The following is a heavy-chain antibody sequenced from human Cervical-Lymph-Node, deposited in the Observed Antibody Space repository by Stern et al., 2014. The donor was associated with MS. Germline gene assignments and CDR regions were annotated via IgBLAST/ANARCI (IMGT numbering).Heavy chain of an antibody. Sequence: EVQLVESGGGLVKPGGSLRLSCAASGFSFGSLSMSWVRQAPGQGLEWVSSLSPSGRSISYGASVQGRFTVARDNAKRSLYLQMNSLRAEDTAVYYCARVGTSGFYELDYWGQGTLVTVSS. V-gene: IGHV3-21*01. CDR1: GFSFGSLS. J-gene: IGHJ4*02. D-gene: IGHD6-19*01. CDR3: ARVGTSGFYELDY. CDR2: LSPSGRSI.